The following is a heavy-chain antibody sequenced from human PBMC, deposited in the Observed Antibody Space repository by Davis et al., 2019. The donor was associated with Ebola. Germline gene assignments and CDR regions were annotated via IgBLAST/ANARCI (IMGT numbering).Heavy chain of an antibody. Sequence: PSETLSLTCTVSGGSIGFYYWSWIRQAPGKGPQWIGYIYYSGSASYHPSLKSRVTMLVDTSKRQFSLRLASVTAADTAIYYCARSPYDFWDGPHCFDYWGQGIRVTVSS. J-gene: IGHJ4*02. D-gene: IGHD3/OR15-3a*01. V-gene: IGHV4-59*08. CDR2: IYYSGSA. CDR1: GGSIGFYY. CDR3: ARSPYDFWDGPHCFDY.